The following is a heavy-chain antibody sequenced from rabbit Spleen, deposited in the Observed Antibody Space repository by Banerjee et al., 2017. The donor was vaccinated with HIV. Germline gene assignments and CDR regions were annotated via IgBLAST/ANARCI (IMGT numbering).Heavy chain of an antibody. V-gene: IGHV1S45*01. D-gene: IGHD1-1*01. J-gene: IGHJ4*01. CDR3: ARDLVGVIGWNFYL. Sequence: LEESGGGLVKPGGTLTLTCTVSGFSFSSNWICWVRQAPGKGLEWIACIHGGSINNIYYATWAKGRFTISKTSSTTVTLQMTSLTAADRATYFCARDLVGVIGWNFYLWGQGTLVTVS. CDR1: GFSFSSNW. CDR2: IHGGSINNI.